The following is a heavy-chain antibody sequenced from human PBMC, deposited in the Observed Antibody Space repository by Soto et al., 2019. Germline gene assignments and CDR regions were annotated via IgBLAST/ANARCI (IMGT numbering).Heavy chain of an antibody. Sequence: QLQLQESGPGLVKPSETLSLTCTVSGGSISSSSYYWGWIRQPPGKGLEWIGSIYYSGSTYYNPSLTSRVTISVDTSKNQFSLELSSVTAADTAVYYCASRYCSGGSCYSGWFDPWGQGTLVTVSS. CDR2: IYYSGST. V-gene: IGHV4-39*01. CDR3: ASRYCSGGSCYSGWFDP. J-gene: IGHJ5*02. CDR1: GGSISSSSYY. D-gene: IGHD2-15*01.